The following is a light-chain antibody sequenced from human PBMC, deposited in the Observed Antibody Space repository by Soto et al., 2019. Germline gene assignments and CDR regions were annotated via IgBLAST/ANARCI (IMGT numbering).Light chain of an antibody. Sequence: QAALTQPASVSGSPGQSITISCARTSSDVGTYNLVSWYQQHPGKAPKLMIYEGTKRPSGVSNRFSGSKSGNTASLTISGLQAEYEANDYCCSYARSSTFIFGGGTKLTVL. V-gene: IGLV2-23*03. CDR3: CSYARSSTFI. CDR2: EGT. J-gene: IGLJ2*01. CDR1: SSDVGTYNL.